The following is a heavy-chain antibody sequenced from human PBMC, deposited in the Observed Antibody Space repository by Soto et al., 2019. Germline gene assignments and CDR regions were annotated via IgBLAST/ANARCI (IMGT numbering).Heavy chain of an antibody. D-gene: IGHD3-9*01. CDR3: ARDLVLRYFDWSPKDYYGMDV. J-gene: IGHJ6*02. V-gene: IGHV1-69*04. Sequence: GASVKVSCKASGGTFSSYTISWVRQAPGQGLEWMGRIIPILGIANYAQKFQGRVTITADKSTSTAYMELSSLRSEDTAVYYCARDLVLRYFDWSPKDYYGMDVWGQGTTVTVSS. CDR2: IIPILGIA. CDR1: GGTFSSYT.